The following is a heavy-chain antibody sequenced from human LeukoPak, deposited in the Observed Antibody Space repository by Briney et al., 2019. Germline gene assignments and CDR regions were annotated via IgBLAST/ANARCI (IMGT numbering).Heavy chain of an antibody. V-gene: IGHV4-59*12. CDR2: IYYSGST. D-gene: IGHD2-2*01. CDR1: GGTISSYY. J-gene: IGHJ6*03. CDR3: ARTVFGSTSPTRYYYYMDV. Sequence: SETLSLTCTVSGGTISSYYWSLIRQPPGKGLEWIGYIYYSGSTNYNPSLKSRVTISVDTSKNQFSLKLSSVTAADTAIYFCARTVFGSTSPTRYYYYMDVWGKGATVTVSS.